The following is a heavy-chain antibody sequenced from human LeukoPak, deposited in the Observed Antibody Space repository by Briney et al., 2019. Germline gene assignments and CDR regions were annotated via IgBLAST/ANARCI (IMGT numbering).Heavy chain of an antibody. V-gene: IGHV4-31*03. Sequence: SSQTLSLTCTVSGGSISSGGYYWSWIRQHPGKGLEWIGYIYYSGSTYYNPSLKSRVTISVDTSKNQFSLKLSSVTAADTVVYYCARYASGDIVVVPAAIDRCWYFDLWGRGTLVTVSS. CDR2: IYYSGST. J-gene: IGHJ2*01. CDR3: ARYASGDIVVVPAAIDRCWYFDL. D-gene: IGHD2-2*01. CDR1: GGSISSGGYY.